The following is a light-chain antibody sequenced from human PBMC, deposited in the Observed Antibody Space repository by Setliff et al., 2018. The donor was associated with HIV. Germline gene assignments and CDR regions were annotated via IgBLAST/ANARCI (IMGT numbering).Light chain of an antibody. CDR1: SSNIGAGYD. V-gene: IGLV1-40*01. CDR3: QSYDSSFYV. CDR2: GNS. Sequence: QSALPQPPSVSGAPGQRVTISCTGSSSNIGAGYDVHWYQQLPGTAPKLLIYGNSNRPSGVPDRFSGSKSGTSASLAITGLQAEDEADYYCQSYDSSFYVFGTGTKVTVL. J-gene: IGLJ1*01.